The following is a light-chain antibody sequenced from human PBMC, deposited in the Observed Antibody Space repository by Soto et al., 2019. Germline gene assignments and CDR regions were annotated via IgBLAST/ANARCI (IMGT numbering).Light chain of an antibody. CDR1: QSVLSSSDNKNY. CDR2: LAS. V-gene: IGKV4-1*01. CDR3: QHYYGSPC. J-gene: IGKJ3*01. Sequence: DIVMTQSPDSLAVSLGERATINCKSSQSVLSSSDNKNYLAWYQQKPGQPPKLLIYLASTRESGVPDRFSGSGSGTDFTLTISSLQAEDVAVYYCQHYYGSPCFGPGTKVDIK.